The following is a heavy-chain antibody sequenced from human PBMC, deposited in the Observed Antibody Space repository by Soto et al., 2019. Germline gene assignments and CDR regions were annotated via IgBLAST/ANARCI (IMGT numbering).Heavy chain of an antibody. D-gene: IGHD1-1*01. J-gene: IGHJ4*02. CDR2: IDTGGNT. Sequence: SETLSLTCTVSGRTFSINADFWYLSWIRQPPGPGLEWIGSIDTGGNTYYNPPLKSRVIISADTSKNQFSLSLNAVTAADTAVYYGVNRTLLDATTWGQGILVTVSS. CDR1: GRTFSINADF. CDR3: VNRTLLDATT. V-gene: IGHV4-39*01.